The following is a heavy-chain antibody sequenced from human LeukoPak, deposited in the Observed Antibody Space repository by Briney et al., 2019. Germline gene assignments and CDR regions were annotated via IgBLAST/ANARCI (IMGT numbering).Heavy chain of an antibody. CDR3: ARDLWRYCSGGSCYSSMVY. Sequence: AASVKVSCKASGYTFTSYGISWVRQAPGQGLEWMGWISAYNGNTNYAQKLQGRVTMTTDTSTSTAYMELRSLRSDDTAVYYCARDLWRYCSGGSCYSSMVYWGQGTLVTVSS. D-gene: IGHD2-15*01. CDR1: GYTFTSYG. V-gene: IGHV1-18*01. J-gene: IGHJ4*02. CDR2: ISAYNGNT.